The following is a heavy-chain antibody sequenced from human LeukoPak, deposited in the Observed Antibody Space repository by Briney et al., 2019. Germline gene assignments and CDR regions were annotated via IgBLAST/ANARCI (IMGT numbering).Heavy chain of an antibody. Sequence: GGSLRLSCAASGFTVSSNYMSWVRQAPGKGLEWVSVIYSGGSTYYADSVKGRFTIFRDNSKNTLYLQMNSLRAEDTAVYYCASEDDSSGYYHGVYWGQGTLVTVSS. V-gene: IGHV3-66*01. CDR3: ASEDDSSGYYHGVY. J-gene: IGHJ4*02. D-gene: IGHD3-22*01. CDR1: GFTVSSNY. CDR2: IYSGGST.